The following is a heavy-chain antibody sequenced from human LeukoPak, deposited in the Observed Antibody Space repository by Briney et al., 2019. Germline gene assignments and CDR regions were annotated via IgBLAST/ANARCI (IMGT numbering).Heavy chain of an antibody. Sequence: ASVKVSCKASGYTFTGYYIHWVRQAPGQGLEWMGWINPDSADTNYAQKFQGRVTMTRDTSISTAYMELSRLRSDDTAVYYCARDPGIVGATTEDYWGQGTLVTVSS. CDR1: GYTFTGYY. D-gene: IGHD1-26*01. J-gene: IGHJ4*02. CDR3: ARDPGIVGATTEDY. CDR2: INPDSADT. V-gene: IGHV1-2*02.